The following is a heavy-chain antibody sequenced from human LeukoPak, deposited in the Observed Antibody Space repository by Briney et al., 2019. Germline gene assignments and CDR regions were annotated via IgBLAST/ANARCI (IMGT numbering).Heavy chain of an antibody. J-gene: IGHJ4*02. V-gene: IGHV3-23*01. CDR1: GFIFSTYA. D-gene: IGHD6-13*01. CDR2: ISHSGGST. Sequence: PGGSLRLSCAASGFIFSTYAMSWVRQAPGKGLEWVSVISHSGGSTYYADSVRGRFTISRDNSKNTLYLQMNSLRAEDTAVYYCAKGLGLAAALEDFDYWGQGTLVTVSS. CDR3: AKGLGLAAALEDFDY.